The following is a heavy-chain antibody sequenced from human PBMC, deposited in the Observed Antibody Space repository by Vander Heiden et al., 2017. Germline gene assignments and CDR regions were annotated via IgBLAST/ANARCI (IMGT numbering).Heavy chain of an antibody. V-gene: IGHV3-30*18. J-gene: IGHJ4*02. D-gene: IGHD4-17*01. CDR2: ISYQGSHK. CDR1: GFIFSTYG. CDR3: AKEMTTVVTSGGVFEY. Sequence: VQLVESGGGVVQPGRSLRLSCAASGFIFSTYGMNWVRQDPGKGLEWVAVISYQGSHKYYADSVKGRFTISRDNSKNTLYLQMNSLRAEDTAVYYCAKEMTTVVTSGGVFEYWGQGTLVTVSS.